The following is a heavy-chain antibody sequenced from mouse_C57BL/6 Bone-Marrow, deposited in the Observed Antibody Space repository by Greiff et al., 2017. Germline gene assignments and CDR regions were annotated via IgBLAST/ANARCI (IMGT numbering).Heavy chain of an antibody. CDR1: GSTFTDYN. D-gene: IGHD2-3*01. V-gene: IGHV1-18*01. J-gene: IGHJ4*01. CDR2: INLNHGGT. CDR3: ARRWLLREYYAMDY. Sequence: EVQLQQSGPERVKPGASGNRPCKASGSTFTDYNMAGVKKSHGKTLEGIGVINLNHGGTIYNQKFKGKAKVTVYKSSSTASMALRSLTSEDTAVDYCARRWLLREYYAMDYWGQGTSVTVSS.